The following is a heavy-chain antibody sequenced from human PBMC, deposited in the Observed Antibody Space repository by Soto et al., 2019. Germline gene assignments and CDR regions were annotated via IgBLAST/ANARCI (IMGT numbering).Heavy chain of an antibody. V-gene: IGHV3-7*01. CDR2: IKPDESEK. Sequence: EVQLVESGGGLVQPGGSLRLSCTASGFTFSDSWMTWVRQAPGKGLEWVARIKPDESEKKYADSVKGRFSISRDNAKNSMYLQMDSLRGEDTAVYYCVRGGSNYASWGQGTXVTVSS. D-gene: IGHD4-4*01. CDR3: VRGGSNYAS. CDR1: GFTFSDSW. J-gene: IGHJ5*02.